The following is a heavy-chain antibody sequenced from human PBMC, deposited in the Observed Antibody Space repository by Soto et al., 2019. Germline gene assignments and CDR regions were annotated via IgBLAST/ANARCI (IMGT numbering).Heavy chain of an antibody. CDR3: ARGGLGITIFGVVPGGMDV. J-gene: IGHJ6*02. D-gene: IGHD3-3*01. V-gene: IGHV3-48*03. CDR1: GFTFSSYE. Sequence: PGGSLRLSCAASGFTFSSYEMNWVRQAPGKGLEWVSYISSSGNNIYYADSVKGRFTISRDNAKNSLYLQMNSLRAEDTAVYYCARGGLGITIFGVVPGGMDVWGLGTTVTVSS. CDR2: ISSSGNNI.